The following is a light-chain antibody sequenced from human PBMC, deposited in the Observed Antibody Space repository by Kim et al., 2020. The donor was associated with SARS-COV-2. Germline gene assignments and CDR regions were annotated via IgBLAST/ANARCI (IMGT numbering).Light chain of an antibody. J-gene: IGKJ4*01. CDR3: QQRSNWPLT. Sequence: LSPVESATLSCRASQSVISYLAWYQQKPGQAPRLLIYDASNRATGIPARFSGSGSGTDFTLTISSLGPEDFAVYYCQQRSNWPLTFGGGTKVDIK. CDR1: QSVISY. V-gene: IGKV3-11*01. CDR2: DAS.